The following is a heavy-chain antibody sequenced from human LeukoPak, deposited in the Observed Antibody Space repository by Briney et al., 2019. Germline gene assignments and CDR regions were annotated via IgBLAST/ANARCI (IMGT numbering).Heavy chain of an antibody. J-gene: IGHJ4*02. Sequence: PGGSLRLSCAASGFTFRSYAMSWVRQAPGKGLEWVSAISGSGGSTYYVDSVKGRFTISRDNSKNTLYLQMNSLRAEDTAVYYCAKDSTIFGGFDYWGQGTLVTVSS. V-gene: IGHV3-23*01. CDR1: GFTFRSYA. CDR2: ISGSGGST. D-gene: IGHD3-3*01. CDR3: AKDSTIFGGFDY.